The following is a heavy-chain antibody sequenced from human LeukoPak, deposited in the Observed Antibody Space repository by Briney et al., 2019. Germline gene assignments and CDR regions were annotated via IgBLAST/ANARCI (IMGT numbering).Heavy chain of an antibody. CDR1: GFPFNRFT. CDR2: ISGSGGST. Sequence: TGGSLRLSCAASGFPFNRFTLNWVRQAPGKGLEWVSAISGSGGSTYYADSVKGRFTISRDNSKNTLYLQMNSLRAEDTAVYYCAKDHRRNYYDSSGYCDAFDIWGQGTMVTVSS. CDR3: AKDHRRNYYDSSGYCDAFDI. D-gene: IGHD3-22*01. V-gene: IGHV3-23*01. J-gene: IGHJ3*02.